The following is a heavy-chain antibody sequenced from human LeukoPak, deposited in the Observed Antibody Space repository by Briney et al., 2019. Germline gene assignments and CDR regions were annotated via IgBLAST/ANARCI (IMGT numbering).Heavy chain of an antibody. V-gene: IGHV3-21*01. D-gene: IGHD3-10*01. CDR2: ISSSSSYI. Sequence: GGSLRLSCAASGFTFSSYSMNWVRQAPGKELEWVSSISSSSSYIYYADSVKGRFTISRDNAKNSLYLQMNSLRAEDTAVYYCARDLRAMVRGVIHYWGQGTLVTVSS. J-gene: IGHJ4*02. CDR3: ARDLRAMVRGVIHY. CDR1: GFTFSSYS.